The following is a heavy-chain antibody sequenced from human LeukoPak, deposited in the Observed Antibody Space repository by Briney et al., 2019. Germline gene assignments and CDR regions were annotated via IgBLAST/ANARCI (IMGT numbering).Heavy chain of an antibody. Sequence: GGSLRLSCTASGFTFGDYAMSWVRQAPGKGLEWVGFIRSKAYGGTTEYAAPVKGRFTISRDDSKSIAYLQMNSLKTEDTAVYYCTRSHSGDQLLFPDAFDIWGQGTMVTVSS. D-gene: IGHD2-2*01. CDR2: IRSKAYGGTT. V-gene: IGHV3-49*04. CDR1: GFTFGDYA. CDR3: TRSHSGDQLLFPDAFDI. J-gene: IGHJ3*02.